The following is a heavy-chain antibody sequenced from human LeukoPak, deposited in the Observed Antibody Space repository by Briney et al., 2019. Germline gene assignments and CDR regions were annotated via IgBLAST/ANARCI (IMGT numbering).Heavy chain of an antibody. CDR3: AREKYSSSSDVLDYYYYMDV. D-gene: IGHD6-13*01. CDR1: GFTFSSYA. Sequence: GGTLRLSCAASGFTFSSYAMHWVRQAPGKGLEWVAVISYDGSNKYYADSVKGRFTISRDNSKNTLYLQMNSLRAEDTAVYYCAREKYSSSSDVLDYYYYMDVWGKGTTVTVSS. V-gene: IGHV3-30*04. J-gene: IGHJ6*03. CDR2: ISYDGSNK.